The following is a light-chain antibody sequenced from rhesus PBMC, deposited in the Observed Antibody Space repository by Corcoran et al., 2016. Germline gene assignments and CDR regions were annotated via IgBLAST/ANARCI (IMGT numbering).Light chain of an antibody. Sequence: DIQMTQSPSSLSAAGGDRVTITCRASQGISKWLAWYQQKPGKAPKLLMYKASTLQSGVPSRFSGSGSGTEFTLTISSLQPDDFATYYCQQHTSTPLTFGGGTKVEIK. CDR1: QGISKW. CDR3: QQHTSTPLT. V-gene: IGKV1-21*01. J-gene: IGKJ4*01. CDR2: KAS.